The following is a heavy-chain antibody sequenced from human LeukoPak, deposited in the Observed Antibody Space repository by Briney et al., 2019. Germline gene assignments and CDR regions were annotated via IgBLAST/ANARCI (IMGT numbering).Heavy chain of an antibody. D-gene: IGHD5-18*01. J-gene: IGHJ4*02. CDR2: ISYDGSNK. CDR1: GFTFSSYW. Sequence: GGSLRLSCAASGFTFSSYWMSWVRQAPGKGLEWVAVISYDGSNKYYADSVKGRFTISRDNSKNTLYLQMNSLRAEDTAVYYCAKALYSYGYGYWGQGTLVTVSS. CDR3: AKALYSYGYGY. V-gene: IGHV3-30*18.